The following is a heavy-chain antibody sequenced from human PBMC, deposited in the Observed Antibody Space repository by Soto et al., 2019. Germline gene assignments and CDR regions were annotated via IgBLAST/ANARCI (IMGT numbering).Heavy chain of an antibody. J-gene: IGHJ6*02. CDR2: IGTAGDT. Sequence: GGSLRLSCAASGFTFSSYDMHWVRQATGKGLEWVSAIGTAGDTYYPGSVKGRFTISRENAKNSLYLQMNSLRAEDTAVYYCARDGRLGDPHLYYYYGMDVWGQGTTVTVSS. CDR3: ARDGRLGDPHLYYYYGMDV. D-gene: IGHD3-16*01. V-gene: IGHV3-13*01. CDR1: GFTFSSYD.